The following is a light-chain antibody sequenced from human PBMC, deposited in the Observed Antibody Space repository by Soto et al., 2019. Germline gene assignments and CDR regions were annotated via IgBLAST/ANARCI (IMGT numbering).Light chain of an antibody. CDR2: DVS. V-gene: IGLV2-14*01. CDR1: SSDVGGYND. J-gene: IGLJ2*01. CDR3: SSYTSSGTGV. Sequence: QSALTQPASVSGSPGQSITISCTGTSSDVGGYNDVSWYQQHPGKAPKLMIYDVSNRPSGVSNRFSGSKSGNTASLTISGVQAEDEADYYCSSYTSSGTGVFGGGTKLTVL.